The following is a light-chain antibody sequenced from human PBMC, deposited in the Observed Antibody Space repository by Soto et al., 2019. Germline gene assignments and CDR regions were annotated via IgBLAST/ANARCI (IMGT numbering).Light chain of an antibody. CDR1: QSFSSW. V-gene: IGKV1-5*01. J-gene: IGKJ2*01. CDR2: DAS. Sequence: DIQMTQSPSTLSASVGDRVTITCRASQSFSSWLAWYQQKPGKAPKLLIYDASSLESGAPSRFSGSGSGTEFTLTISSLQPNDFATYYCQQYNSYSMYTFGQGTKLQIK. CDR3: QQYNSYSMYT.